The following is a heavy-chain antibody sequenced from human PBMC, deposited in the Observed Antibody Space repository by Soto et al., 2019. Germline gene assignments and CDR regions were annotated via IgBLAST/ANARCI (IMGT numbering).Heavy chain of an antibody. Sequence: QVQLVESGGGVVQPGRSLRLSCAASGFTFSSYGMHWVRQAPGKGLEWVAVISYDGSNKYYADSVKGRFTISRDNSKNTVYLQMNSLRAEDTAVYYFAKSNEVDTAMVTGGFDYWGQGTLVTVSS. D-gene: IGHD5-18*01. CDR2: ISYDGSNK. J-gene: IGHJ4*01. CDR1: GFTFSSYG. V-gene: IGHV3-30*18. CDR3: AKSNEVDTAMVTGGFDY.